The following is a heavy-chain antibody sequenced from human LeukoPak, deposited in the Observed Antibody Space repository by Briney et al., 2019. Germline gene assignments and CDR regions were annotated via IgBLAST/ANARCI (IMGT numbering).Heavy chain of an antibody. CDR1: GGTFSSYA. Sequence: SVKVSCKASGGTFSSYAISWVRQAPGQGLEWMGGIIPIFGTANYAQKFQGRVTITADESTSTAYMELSSLRSEDTAVYYCARGGGAYCSSTSCHHDYGGQGTLVTVSS. CDR3: ARGGGAYCSSTSCHHDY. D-gene: IGHD2-2*01. CDR2: IIPIFGTA. V-gene: IGHV1-69*01. J-gene: IGHJ4*02.